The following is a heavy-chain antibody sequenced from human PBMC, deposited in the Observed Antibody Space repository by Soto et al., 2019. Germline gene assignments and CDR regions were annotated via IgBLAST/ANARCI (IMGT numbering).Heavy chain of an antibody. CDR3: ARLIYDSRLNYLYFDS. D-gene: IGHD3-22*01. J-gene: IGHJ4*02. CDR1: GVSISSGNW. CDR2: VYRDGSA. Sequence: SETLSLTCDVSGVSISSGNWWSWVRQSPEKGLEWIGEVYRDGSANYHPSLERRVAISVDTSKNQFSLRLNSVAAADTAMYYCARLIYDSRLNYLYFDSWGQGTLVTVSS. V-gene: IGHV4-4*02.